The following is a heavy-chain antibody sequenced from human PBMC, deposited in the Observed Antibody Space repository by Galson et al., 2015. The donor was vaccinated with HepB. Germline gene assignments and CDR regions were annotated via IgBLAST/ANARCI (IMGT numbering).Heavy chain of an antibody. Sequence: SLRLSCAASGFTFSSYAMSWVRQAPGKGLEWVSGISGSGGTTYYADSVKGRFTISRDNSKTTLYLQMNSLRAEDTAVYYCAKMNMGRVEDISGYNYLDLWGQGTLVTVSS. V-gene: IGHV3-23*01. J-gene: IGHJ5*02. CDR2: ISGSGGTT. CDR3: AKMNMGRVEDISGYNYLDL. CDR1: GFTFSSYA. D-gene: IGHD5-24*01.